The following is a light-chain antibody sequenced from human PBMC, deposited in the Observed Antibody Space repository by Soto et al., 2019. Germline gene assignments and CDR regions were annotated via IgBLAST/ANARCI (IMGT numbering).Light chain of an antibody. V-gene: IGLV2-14*01. CDR1: SSDVGGSNY. CDR3: SSYTSSSTLDYV. J-gene: IGLJ1*01. Sequence: QSALTQPASVSGSPGQSITISCTGTSSDVGGSNYVSWYQHHPGKAPKLMIYEVSYRPSGVSNRLSGSKSGNTASLAISGLQGEDEADYYCSSYTSSSTLDYVFGTGTKLTVL. CDR2: EVS.